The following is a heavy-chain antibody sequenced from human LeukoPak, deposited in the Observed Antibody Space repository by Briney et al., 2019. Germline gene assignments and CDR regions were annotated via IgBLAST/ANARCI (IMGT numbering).Heavy chain of an antibody. D-gene: IGHD4-23*01. J-gene: IGHJ4*02. V-gene: IGHV4-34*01. Sequence: KPSETLSLTCAVYGGSFSGYYWGWIRQPPGKGLEWIGGINHSGSTNYNPSLKSRVTISVDTSKNQFSLKLSSVTAADTAVYYCARVVTLYYFDYWGQGALVTVSS. CDR3: ARVVTLYYFDY. CDR1: GGSFSGYY. CDR2: INHSGST.